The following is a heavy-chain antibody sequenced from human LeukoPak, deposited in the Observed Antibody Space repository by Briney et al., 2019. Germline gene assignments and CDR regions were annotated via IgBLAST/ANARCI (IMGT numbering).Heavy chain of an antibody. D-gene: IGHD6-6*01. CDR2: IDPSDSYT. CDR1: GYSFTSYW. V-gene: IGHV5-10-1*01. Sequence: GESLKISCKGSGYSFTSYWISWVRQMPGKGLEWMGRIDPSDSYTNYSPSFQGHVTISADKSISTAYLQWSSLKASDTARYYCAITPHDSSSSEKGEDYWGQGTLVTVSS. J-gene: IGHJ4*02. CDR3: AITPHDSSSSEKGEDY.